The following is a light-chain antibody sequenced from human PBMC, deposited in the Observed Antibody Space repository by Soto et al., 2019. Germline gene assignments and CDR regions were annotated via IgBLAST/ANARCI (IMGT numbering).Light chain of an antibody. CDR1: QGISSA. CDR3: QQYNSYPWT. J-gene: IGKJ1*01. V-gene: IGKV1-13*02. Sequence: AIQLTQSPSPLSASVGDRFTITCRASQGISSALAWYQQKPGKAPKLLIYDVSSLESGVPSRFSGSGSGTEFTLAISSLQPDDFATYYCQQYNSYPWTFGQGTKVDIK. CDR2: DVS.